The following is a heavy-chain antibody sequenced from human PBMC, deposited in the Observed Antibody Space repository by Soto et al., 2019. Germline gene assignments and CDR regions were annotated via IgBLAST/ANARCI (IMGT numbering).Heavy chain of an antibody. Sequence: GGSLRLSCAASGFTFSSYAMSWVRQAPGKGLEWVSAISGSGGSTYYADSVKGRFTISRDNSKNTLYLQMNSLRAEDTAVYYCAKYSYGYGTSDWFDPWGQGTLVTVSS. V-gene: IGHV3-23*01. CDR2: ISGSGGST. CDR1: GFTFSSYA. D-gene: IGHD5-18*01. CDR3: AKYSYGYGTSDWFDP. J-gene: IGHJ5*02.